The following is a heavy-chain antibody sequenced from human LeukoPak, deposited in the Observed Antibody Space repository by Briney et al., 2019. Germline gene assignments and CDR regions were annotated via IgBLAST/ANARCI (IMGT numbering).Heavy chain of an antibody. D-gene: IGHD2-2*01. Sequence: SETLSLTCTVSGGSISSGGYYWSWIRQPPGKGLEWIGYIYHSGSTYYNPSLKSRVTISVDRSKNQFSLKLSSVTAADTAVYYCARSPHCSSTSCRPPYYYYYGMDVWGQGTTVTVSS. V-gene: IGHV4-30-2*01. CDR2: IYHSGST. CDR3: ARSPHCSSTSCRPPYYYYYGMDV. CDR1: GGSISSGGYY. J-gene: IGHJ6*02.